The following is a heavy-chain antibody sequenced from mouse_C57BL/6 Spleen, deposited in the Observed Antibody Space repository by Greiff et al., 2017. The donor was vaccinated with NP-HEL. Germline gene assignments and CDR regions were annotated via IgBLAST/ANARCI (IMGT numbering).Heavy chain of an antibody. V-gene: IGHV1-54*01. D-gene: IGHD1-1*01. CDR1: GYAFTNYL. CDR3: ARGITTVVASRYFDV. J-gene: IGHJ1*03. CDR2: INPGSGGT. Sequence: QVQLQQSGAELVRPGTSVKVSCKASGYAFTNYLIEWVKQRPGQGLEWIGVINPGSGGTNYNEKFKGKATLTADKSSSTAYMQLSSLTSEDSAVYFCARGITTVVASRYFDVWGTGTTVTVSS.